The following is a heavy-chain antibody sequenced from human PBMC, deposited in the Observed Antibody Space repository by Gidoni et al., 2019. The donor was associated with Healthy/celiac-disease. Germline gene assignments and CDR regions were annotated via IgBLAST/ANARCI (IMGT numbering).Heavy chain of an antibody. CDR3: ARHHPYDFWSGYRDAFDI. CDR2: INHSGST. D-gene: IGHD3-3*01. V-gene: IGHV4-34*01. CDR1: GGSFSGYY. Sequence: QVQLQQWGAGLLKPSETLSLPCAVYGGSFSGYYWRGIRQPPGKGLEWIGEINHSGSTNYNPSLKSRVTISVDTSKNQFSLKLSSVTAADTAVYYCARHHPYDFWSGYRDAFDIWGQGTMVTVSS. J-gene: IGHJ3*02.